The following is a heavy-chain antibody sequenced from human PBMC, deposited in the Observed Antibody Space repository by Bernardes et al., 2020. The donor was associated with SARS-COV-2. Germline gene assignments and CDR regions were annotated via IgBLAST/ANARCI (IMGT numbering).Heavy chain of an antibody. CDR1: GGTFSSYA. Sequence: SVKVSCKASGGTFSSYAIIWVRQAPGQGLEWMGRIIPILGIANYAQKFQGRVTITADKSTSTAYMELSSLKSEDTAVYYCARDIEYYDFWSGYFPSYYFDYWSQGTLVTVSS. CDR3: ARDIEYYDFWSGYFPSYYFDY. V-gene: IGHV1-69*10. D-gene: IGHD3-3*01. CDR2: IIPILGIA. J-gene: IGHJ4*02.